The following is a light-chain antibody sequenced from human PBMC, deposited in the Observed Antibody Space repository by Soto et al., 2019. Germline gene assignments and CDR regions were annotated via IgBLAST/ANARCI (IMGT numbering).Light chain of an antibody. CDR3: NSYTSSSTSYV. CDR2: EVT. J-gene: IGLJ1*01. CDR1: SSDLGGYNY. Sequence: QSALTQPASVSGSPGQSITISCTGSSSDLGGYNYVSWYQQHPGKAPKLMIYEVTNRPSGVSNRFSGSKSGNTASLTISGLQAEDEADYYCNSYTSSSTSYVFGTGTKLTVL. V-gene: IGLV2-14*01.